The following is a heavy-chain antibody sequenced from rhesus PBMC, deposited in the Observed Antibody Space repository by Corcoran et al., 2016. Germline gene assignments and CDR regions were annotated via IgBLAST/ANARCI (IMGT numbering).Heavy chain of an antibody. CDR1: GDSIIRGYA. J-gene: IGHJ6*01. Sequence: QAQLKESGPGLVKPSETLSLTCTVSGDSIIRGYAWRWVRQPPGKGLEWIGYIGGYYNPSLKSRVTISKDTSKNQFSLNLTSVTAADTAVYYCASGLNYGAPNFGLDSWGQGVVVTVSS. CDR2: IGG. D-gene: IGHD1-26*01. V-gene: IGHV4-127*01. CDR3: ASGLNYGAPNFGLDS.